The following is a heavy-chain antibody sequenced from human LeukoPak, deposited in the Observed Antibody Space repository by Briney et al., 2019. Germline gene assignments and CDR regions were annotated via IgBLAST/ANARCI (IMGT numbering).Heavy chain of an antibody. V-gene: IGHV3-23*01. Sequence: TGGSLRVSCAVSGITLSNYGMGWVRQAPGKGLEWVAGISGSGGGTNYADSVKGRFTISRDNPKNTLHLQMNSLRAEDTAVYFCAKRGVVIRVILVGFHKEAYYFDSWGQGALVTVSS. CDR2: ISGSGGGT. CDR1: GITLSNYG. J-gene: IGHJ4*02. D-gene: IGHD3-22*01. CDR3: AKRGVVIRVILVGFHKEAYYFDS.